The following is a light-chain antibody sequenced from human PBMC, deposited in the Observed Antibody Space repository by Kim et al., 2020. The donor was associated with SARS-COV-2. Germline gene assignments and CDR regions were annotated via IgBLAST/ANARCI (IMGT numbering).Light chain of an antibody. V-gene: IGKV3-15*01. J-gene: IGKJ1*01. CDR3: QQYDDWPRT. CDR1: QSVSIN. Sequence: VSPGERATLSCRASQSVSINLAWYQQKPGQAPRLLISNAFSRATGVLVRFSGSGSGTDFTLTISSLQSEDFAIYYCQQYDDWPRTFGQGTKVEIK. CDR2: NAF.